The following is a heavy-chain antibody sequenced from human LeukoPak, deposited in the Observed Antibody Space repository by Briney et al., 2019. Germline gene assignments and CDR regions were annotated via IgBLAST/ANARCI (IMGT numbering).Heavy chain of an antibody. Sequence: GGSLRLSCAASGFTFSSYTMNWVRQAPGKGLEWVSSISSSGNYIYYADSVKGRFTISRDNAKNSLFLQMNSPRAEDTAVYYCVKITSVTGGDCWGQGTRLTVSS. D-gene: IGHD1-1*01. CDR2: ISSSGNYI. J-gene: IGHJ4*02. CDR3: VKITSVTGGDC. V-gene: IGHV3-21*01. CDR1: GFTFSSYT.